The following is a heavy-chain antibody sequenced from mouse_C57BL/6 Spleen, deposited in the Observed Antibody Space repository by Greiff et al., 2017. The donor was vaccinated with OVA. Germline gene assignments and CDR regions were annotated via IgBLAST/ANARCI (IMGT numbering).Heavy chain of an antibody. Sequence: EVQLQQSGAELVRPGSSVKMSCKTSGYTFTSYGINWVKQRPGQGLEWIGYIYIGNGYTEYNKKFKGKATLTSETSSSTAYMQLSSLNSEDSAIFSGARSDYVYDGGFAYWGQGTLVTVSA. D-gene: IGHD2-2*01. V-gene: IGHV1-58*01. J-gene: IGHJ3*01. CDR2: IYIGNGYT. CDR3: ARSDYVYDGGFAY. CDR1: GYTFTSYG.